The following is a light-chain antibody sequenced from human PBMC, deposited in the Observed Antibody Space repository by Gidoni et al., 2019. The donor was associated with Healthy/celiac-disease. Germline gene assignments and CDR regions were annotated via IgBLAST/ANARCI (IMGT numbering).Light chain of an antibody. Sequence: QSPGTLSLSPGERATLSCRASQSVSSSYLAWYQQKPGQAPRLLIYGASSRATGIPDRFSGSGSGTDFTLTISRLEPEDFAVYYCQQYGSSPYSFGQGTKLEIK. CDR2: GAS. V-gene: IGKV3-20*01. CDR3: QQYGSSPYS. J-gene: IGKJ2*03. CDR1: QSVSSSY.